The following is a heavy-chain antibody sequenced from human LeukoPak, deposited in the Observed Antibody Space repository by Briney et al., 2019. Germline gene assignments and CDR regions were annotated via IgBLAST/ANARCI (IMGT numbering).Heavy chain of an antibody. Sequence: GASVKVSCKASGYTFTSYDINWVRQATGQGLEWMGWMNPNSGNTGYAQKFQGRVTMTRNTSISTAYMEVSSLRSEDTAVYYCARGVAPAAVLGYWGQGTLVTVSS. CDR1: GYTFTSYD. D-gene: IGHD2-2*01. CDR2: MNPNSGNT. J-gene: IGHJ4*02. CDR3: ARGVAPAAVLGY. V-gene: IGHV1-8*01.